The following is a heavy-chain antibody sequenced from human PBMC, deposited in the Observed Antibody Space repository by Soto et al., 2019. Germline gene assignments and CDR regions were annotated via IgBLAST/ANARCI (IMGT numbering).Heavy chain of an antibody. CDR1: GYTFTSYG. J-gene: IGHJ6*02. V-gene: IGHV1-18*01. D-gene: IGHD3-16*01. Sequence: QVQLVQSGAEVKKPGASVKVSCKASGYTFTSYGFSWVRQAPGQGLEWMGWINAYNGDTNYAQNLQGRVTMTTDTSTHTAYMVLRRLRSDDTAVYYCARMGDVPYYYYGMDVWGQGTTVTVSS. CDR2: INAYNGDT. CDR3: ARMGDVPYYYYGMDV.